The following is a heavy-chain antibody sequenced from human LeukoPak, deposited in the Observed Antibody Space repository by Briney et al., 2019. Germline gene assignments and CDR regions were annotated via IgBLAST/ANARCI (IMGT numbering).Heavy chain of an antibody. D-gene: IGHD5-24*01. J-gene: IGHJ3*02. CDR2: ISGSGGST. Sequence: GGSLRLSCAASGFTFSSYAMSWVRQAPGKGLEWVSAISGSGGSTYYADSVKGRFTISRDNAKNSLYLQMNSLRAEDTAVYYCARDGYNLGYAFDIWGQGTMVTVSS. V-gene: IGHV3-23*01. CDR1: GFTFSSYA. CDR3: ARDGYNLGYAFDI.